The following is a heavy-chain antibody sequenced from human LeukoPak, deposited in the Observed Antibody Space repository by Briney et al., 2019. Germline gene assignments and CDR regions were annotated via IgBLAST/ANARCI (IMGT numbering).Heavy chain of an antibody. Sequence: ASVKVSCKASGYTFSAYYMYWVREAPGQGLEWVGWINPYTGDTKYAQNFQGRVTMTRDTSIRTVYMEVSRLRSDDTAVYYCARTCGGDCYILDSWGQGTLVTVSS. J-gene: IGHJ4*02. D-gene: IGHD2-21*02. V-gene: IGHV1-2*02. CDR1: GYTFSAYY. CDR3: ARTCGGDCYILDS. CDR2: INPYTGDT.